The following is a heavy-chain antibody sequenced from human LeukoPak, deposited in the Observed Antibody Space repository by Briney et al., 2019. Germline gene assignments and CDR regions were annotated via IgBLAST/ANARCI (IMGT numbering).Heavy chain of an antibody. V-gene: IGHV3-48*03. CDR2: ISGSGSTI. CDR3: AKGKWYPDY. J-gene: IGHJ4*02. Sequence: PGGSLRLSCAASGFTFSSHEMNWVRQAPGKGLEWVSYISGSGSTIYYADSVKGRFTISRDNAKNSLYLQLNSLRADDTVVYYCAKGKWYPDYWGQGILVTVSS. CDR1: GFTFSSHE. D-gene: IGHD2-15*01.